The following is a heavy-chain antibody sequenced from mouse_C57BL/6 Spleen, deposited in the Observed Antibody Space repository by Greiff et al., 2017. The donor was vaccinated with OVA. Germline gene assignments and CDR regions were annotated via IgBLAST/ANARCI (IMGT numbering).Heavy chain of an antibody. Sequence: QVQLKESGAELVRPGASVTLSCKASGYTFTDYEMHWVKQTPVHGLEWIGAIDPETGGTAYNQKFKGKAILTADKSSSTAYMELRSLTSEDSAVYYCTREDYYDDYWGQGTTLTVSS. CDR1: GYTFTDYE. V-gene: IGHV1-15*01. CDR3: TREDYYDDY. CDR2: IDPETGGT. J-gene: IGHJ2*01.